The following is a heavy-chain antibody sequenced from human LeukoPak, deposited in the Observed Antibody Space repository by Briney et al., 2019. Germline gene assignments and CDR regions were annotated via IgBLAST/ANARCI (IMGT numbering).Heavy chain of an antibody. J-gene: IGHJ4*02. Sequence: SETLSLTCTVSGGSISSYYWSWIRQPPGKGLEWIGYIYYSGSTNYNPSLKSRVTISVDTSKNQFSLKLSSVTAADTAVYYCARALALAVAGTKGFFDYWGQGTLVTVSS. CDR1: GGSISSYY. CDR3: ARALALAVAGTKGFFDY. V-gene: IGHV4-59*12. CDR2: IYYSGST. D-gene: IGHD6-19*01.